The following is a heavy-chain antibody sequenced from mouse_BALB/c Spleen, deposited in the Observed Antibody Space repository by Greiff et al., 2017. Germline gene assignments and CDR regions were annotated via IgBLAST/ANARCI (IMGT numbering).Heavy chain of an antibody. Sequence: EVQRVESGPGLVKPSQSLSLTCTVTGYSITSDYAWNWIRQFPGNKLEWMGYISYSGSTSYNPSLKSRISITRDTSKNQFFLQLNSVTTEDTATYYCARGDYRYDDLDYWGQGTTLTVSS. J-gene: IGHJ2*01. CDR1: GYSITSDYA. D-gene: IGHD2-14*01. CDR3: ARGDYRYDDLDY. V-gene: IGHV3-2*02. CDR2: ISYSGST.